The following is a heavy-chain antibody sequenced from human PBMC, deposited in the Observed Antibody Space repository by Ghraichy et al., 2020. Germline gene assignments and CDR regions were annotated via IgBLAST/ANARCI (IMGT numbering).Heavy chain of an antibody. J-gene: IGHJ4*02. D-gene: IGHD6-19*01. CDR2: ISGSGGRT. V-gene: IGHV3-23*01. CDR3: AKDRASDGGWSVDY. CDR1: GFTFSSYT. Sequence: GESLRLSCAASGFTFSSYTMSWVRQAPGKGLEWVSGISGSGGRTYYADSVKGRFTISRDNSKNTLYVQMNSLRAVDTAVYYCAKDRASDGGWSVDYWGQGTLVTVSS.